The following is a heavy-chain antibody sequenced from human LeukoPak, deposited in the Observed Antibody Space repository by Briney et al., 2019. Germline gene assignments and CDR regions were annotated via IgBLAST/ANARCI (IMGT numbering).Heavy chain of an antibody. V-gene: IGHV3-48*03. CDR1: GFTFSSYE. Sequence: GGSLRLSCAASGFTFSSYEMNWVRQAPGKGLEWVSYISSSGSTIYYADSVKGRFTISRDNAKNSLYLQMNSLRAEDTAVYYCASNLATTDYYYYMDVWGKGTTVTISS. J-gene: IGHJ6*03. D-gene: IGHD1-26*01. CDR3: ASNLATTDYYYYMDV. CDR2: ISSSGSTI.